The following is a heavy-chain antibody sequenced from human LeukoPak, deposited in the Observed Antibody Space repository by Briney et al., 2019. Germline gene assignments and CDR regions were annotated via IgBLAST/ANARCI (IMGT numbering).Heavy chain of an antibody. J-gene: IGHJ5*02. CDR1: GFTFSRYW. CDR2: VNSDGSST. V-gene: IGHV3-74*01. D-gene: IGHD2-15*01. Sequence: PGGSLRLSCAASGFTFSRYWMHWVRQGPGKGLVWVSRVNSDGSSTSYADSVKGRFTISRDNAKNTLYLQMNSLRAEDTAVYYCAREYSTGFDPWGQGTLVTVSS. CDR3: AREYSTGFDP.